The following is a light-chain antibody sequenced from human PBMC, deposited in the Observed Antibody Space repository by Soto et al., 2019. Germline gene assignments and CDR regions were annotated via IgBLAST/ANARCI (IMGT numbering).Light chain of an antibody. CDR2: GAS. CDR3: QQYNNWPRT. CDR1: QSVSSN. V-gene: IGKV3-15*01. Sequence: EILMTQSPATLSVSPGERATLSCRASQSVSSNLAWYQQKPGQAPRLLIYGASTRATGIPARFSGSGSGTEFTLTISSLQSEDFEVYYCQQYNNWPRTFGQGTTVDIK. J-gene: IGKJ1*01.